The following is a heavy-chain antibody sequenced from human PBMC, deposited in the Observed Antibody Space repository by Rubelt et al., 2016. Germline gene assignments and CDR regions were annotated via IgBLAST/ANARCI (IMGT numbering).Heavy chain of an antibody. CDR2: YSGST. J-gene: IGHJ5*02. Sequence: YSGSTNYNPSLKSRVTISVDTSKNQFSLKLSSVTAADTAVYYCAREPAHYDILTGYYRGNWFDPWGQGTLVTVSS. CDR3: AREPAHYDILTGYYRGNWFDP. V-gene: IGHV4-59*12. D-gene: IGHD3-9*01.